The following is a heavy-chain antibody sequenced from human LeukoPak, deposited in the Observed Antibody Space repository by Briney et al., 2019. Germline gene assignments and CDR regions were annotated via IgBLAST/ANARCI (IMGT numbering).Heavy chain of an antibody. V-gene: IGHV3-74*01. D-gene: IGHD3-3*01. CDR2: IKSDGSNT. Sequence: GGSLRLSCAASGFTFDDYAMHWVRQAPGKGLVWVSRIKSDGSNTNYADSVKGRLTISRDNAKNTLHLQMNSLRAEDTAVYYCARGGYYGSGRYYFDSWGQGTLVTVSS. CDR1: GFTFDDYA. J-gene: IGHJ4*02. CDR3: ARGGYYGSGRYYFDS.